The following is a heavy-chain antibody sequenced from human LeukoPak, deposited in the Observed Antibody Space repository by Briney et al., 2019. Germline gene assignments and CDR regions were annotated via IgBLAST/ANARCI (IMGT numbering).Heavy chain of an antibody. CDR2: IYYGRTT. J-gene: IGHJ4*02. CDR3: VRHDGRGGATMGALDS. D-gene: IGHD5-12*01. Sequence: PSETLSLTCTVSAGSISSSSHHWGWIRQSPGKGLEWIGSIYYGRTTYYNPSLNSRVTISVVTSKNQFSLQLNSVTAADTAVYYCVRHDGRGGATMGALDSWGQGSLDTVSS. CDR1: AGSISSSSHH. V-gene: IGHV4-39*01.